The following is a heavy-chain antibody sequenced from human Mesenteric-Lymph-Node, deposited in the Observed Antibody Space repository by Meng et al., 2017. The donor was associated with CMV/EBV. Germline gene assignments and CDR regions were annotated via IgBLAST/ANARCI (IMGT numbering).Heavy chain of an antibody. CDR3: ARTTTAYYYYYGMDV. D-gene: IGHD4-11*01. J-gene: IGHJ6*02. Sequence: SETLSLTCTVSGGSISSSSYYWGWLLQPPGKGLEWIGSIYYSGSTYYNPSLKCRVAISVDTSKNQFSLKLSSVTAADTAVYYCARTTTAYYYYYGMDVWGQGTTVTVSS. CDR1: GGSISSSSYY. CDR2: IYYSGST. V-gene: IGHV4-39*01.